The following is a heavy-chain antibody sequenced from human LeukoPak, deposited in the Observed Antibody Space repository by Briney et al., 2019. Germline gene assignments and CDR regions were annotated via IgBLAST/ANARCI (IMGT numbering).Heavy chain of an antibody. Sequence: GASVKVSRKASGYTLTSYGISWVRQAPGQGLEWGGWISAYNGNTNYAQKLQGRVTMTTETSTSTAYMELRRLRSDDTAVYYCARTCDILTDPRWFDPWGQGTLVTVSS. J-gene: IGHJ5*02. D-gene: IGHD3-9*01. V-gene: IGHV1-18*01. CDR1: GYTLTSYG. CDR2: ISAYNGNT. CDR3: ARTCDILTDPRWFDP.